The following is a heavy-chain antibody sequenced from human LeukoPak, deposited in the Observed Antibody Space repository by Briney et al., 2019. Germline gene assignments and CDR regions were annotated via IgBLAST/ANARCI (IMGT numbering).Heavy chain of an antibody. CDR3: AKDISYDSSGYYYR. V-gene: IGHV3-9*01. J-gene: IGHJ4*02. CDR2: ISWNSGSI. D-gene: IGHD3-22*01. CDR1: GFTFDDYA. Sequence: GRSLRLSCAASGFTFDDYAMPWVRQAPGKGLEWVSGISWNSGSIGYADSVKGRFTISRDNAKNSLYLQMNSLRAEDTALYYCAKDISYDSSGYYYRWGQGTLVTVSS.